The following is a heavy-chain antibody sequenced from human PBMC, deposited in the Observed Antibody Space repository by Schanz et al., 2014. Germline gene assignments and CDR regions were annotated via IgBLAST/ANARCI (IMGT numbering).Heavy chain of an antibody. D-gene: IGHD6-19*01. V-gene: IGHV7-4-1*02. CDR3: TTETIAMAGTFSI. CDR1: GYTFTSFA. CDR2: INTNTGNP. J-gene: IGHJ4*02. Sequence: QVQLVQSGAEMKKPGASVKVSCKASGYTFTSFAMNWVRQAPGQGLEWVGWINTNTGNPTYAQGFTGRFVFSLDTSVSTAYLQISSLKAEDTAAYYCTTETIAMAGTFSIWGQGTLVTVSS.